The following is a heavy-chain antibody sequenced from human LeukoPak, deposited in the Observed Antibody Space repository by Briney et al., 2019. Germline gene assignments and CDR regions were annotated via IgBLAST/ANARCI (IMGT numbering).Heavy chain of an antibody. D-gene: IGHD2-21*02. CDR1: GFSINHYY. CDR2: IYTGGST. V-gene: IGHV3-66*01. Sequence: GSLRLSCAASGFSINHYYMTWIRQTPGKGLDWVSVIYTGGSTNYGDSVKGRFTISRDNSKNTLYLQMNSLRADDTPIYYCARGQSYCGADCYSDWGQGTLVTVSS. CDR3: ARGQSYCGADCYSD. J-gene: IGHJ4*02.